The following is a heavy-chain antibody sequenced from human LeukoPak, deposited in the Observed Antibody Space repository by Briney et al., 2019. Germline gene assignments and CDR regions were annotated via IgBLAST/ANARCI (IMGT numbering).Heavy chain of an antibody. CDR1: GFTFITYS. CDR3: VAAAGYYFDY. Sequence: GGSLRLSCAASGFTFITYSMNWVRQAPGKGLEWVSSIDSTSTYIFYADSLKGRVTISRDNAKNSLILYMNSLRAEDTAVYYCVAAAGYYFDYWGQGTLVTVSS. V-gene: IGHV3-21*01. J-gene: IGHJ4*02. CDR2: IDSTSTYI. D-gene: IGHD6-25*01.